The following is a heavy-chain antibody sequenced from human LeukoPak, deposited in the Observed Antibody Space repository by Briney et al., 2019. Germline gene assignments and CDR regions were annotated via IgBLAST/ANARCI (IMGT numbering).Heavy chain of an antibody. Sequence: GESLKISCKGSGYSFPRHSIAWVRQMPGKGLEWMGIIYPGDSDTRYSPSFQGQVTISADVSISTAYLQWSSLKASDTAIYYRARRDYTGSYWLDSWGQGTLVTVSS. J-gene: IGHJ5*01. CDR3: ARRDYTGSYWLDS. D-gene: IGHD3-10*01. CDR2: IYPGDSDT. V-gene: IGHV5-51*01. CDR1: GYSFPRHS.